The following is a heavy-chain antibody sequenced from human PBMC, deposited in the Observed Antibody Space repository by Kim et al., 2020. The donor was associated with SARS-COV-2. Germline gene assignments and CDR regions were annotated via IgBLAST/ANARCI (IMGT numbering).Heavy chain of an antibody. V-gene: IGHV1-69*13. Sequence: SVKVSCKASGGTFSSYAISWVRQAPGQGLEWMGGIIPIFGTANYAQKFQGRVTITADESTSTAYMELSSLRSEDKAVYYCARSPYCGGDCYSGGMDVWGQGTTITVSS. CDR1: GGTFSSYA. D-gene: IGHD2-21*02. J-gene: IGHJ6*02. CDR2: IIPIFGTA. CDR3: ARSPYCGGDCYSGGMDV.